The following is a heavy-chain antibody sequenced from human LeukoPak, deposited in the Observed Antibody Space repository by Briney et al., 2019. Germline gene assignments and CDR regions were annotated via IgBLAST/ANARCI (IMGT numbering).Heavy chain of an antibody. J-gene: IGHJ4*02. D-gene: IGHD2-2*01. V-gene: IGHV4-39*01. CDR3: ASPRRYCSSTSCHRLDY. CDR1: GGSISSSSYY. CDR2: IYYSGST. Sequence: SETLSLTCTVSGGSISSSSYYWGWIRQPPGKGLEWIGCIYYSGSTYYNPSLKSRVTISVDTSKNQFSLKLSSVTAADTAVYYCASPRRYCSSTSCHRLDYWGQGTLVTVSS.